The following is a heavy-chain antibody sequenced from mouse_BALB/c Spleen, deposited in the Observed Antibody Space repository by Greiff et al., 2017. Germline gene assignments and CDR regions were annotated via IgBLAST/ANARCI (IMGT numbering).Heavy chain of an antibody. CDR2: INPYNDGT. J-gene: IGHJ2*01. CDR3: AREGNCFDY. V-gene: IGHV1-14*01. Sequence: VHVKQSGPELVKPGASVKMSCKASGYTFTSYVMHWVKQKPGQGLEWIGYINPYNDGTKYNEKFKGKATLTSDKSSSTAYMELSSLTSEDSAVYYCAREGNCFDYWGQGTTLTVSS. CDR1: GYTFTSYV.